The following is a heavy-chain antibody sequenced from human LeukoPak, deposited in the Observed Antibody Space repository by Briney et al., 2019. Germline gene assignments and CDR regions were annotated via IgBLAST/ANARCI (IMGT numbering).Heavy chain of an antibody. V-gene: IGHV3-23*01. CDR3: ARELDIVATGVIDY. D-gene: IGHD5-12*01. CDR1: GFTFSSSA. J-gene: IGHJ4*02. CDR2: ISGSGGST. Sequence: PGGSLRLSCAASGFTFSSSAMSWVRQAPGKGLEWVSAISGSGGSTYYADSVKGRFTISRDNAKNSLYLQMNSLRAEDTAVYYCARELDIVATGVIDYWGQGTLVTVSS.